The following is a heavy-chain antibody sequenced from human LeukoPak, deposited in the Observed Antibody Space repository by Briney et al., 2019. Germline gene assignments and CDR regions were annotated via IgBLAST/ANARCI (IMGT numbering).Heavy chain of an antibody. D-gene: IGHD5-18*01. J-gene: IGHJ4*02. CDR3: GRGEKGGRGYSYGSGY. V-gene: IGHV3-11*01. CDR2: ISSSGSTI. CDR1: GFTFSDYY. Sequence: GGSLRLSCAASGFTFSDYYMSWIRQAPGKGLEWVSYISSSGSTIYYADSVKGRFTISRDNAKNSLYLQMNSLRAEDTAVYYCGRGEKGGRGYSYGSGYWGQGTLVTVSS.